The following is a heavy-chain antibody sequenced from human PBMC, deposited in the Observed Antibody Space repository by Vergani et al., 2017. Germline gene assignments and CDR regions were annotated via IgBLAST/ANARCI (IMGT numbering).Heavy chain of an antibody. CDR3: ARDGSSTSYLYYYYGMDV. D-gene: IGHD2-2*01. CDR2: INPNSGGT. Sequence: QVQLVQSGAEVKKPGASVKVSCKASGYTFTGYYMHWVRQDPGQGLEWMGWINPNSGGTNYAQKFQGWVTMTRDTSISTAYMELSRLRSDDTAVYYCARDGSSTSYLYYYYGMDVWGQGTTVTVSS. J-gene: IGHJ6*02. CDR1: GYTFTGYY. V-gene: IGHV1-2*04.